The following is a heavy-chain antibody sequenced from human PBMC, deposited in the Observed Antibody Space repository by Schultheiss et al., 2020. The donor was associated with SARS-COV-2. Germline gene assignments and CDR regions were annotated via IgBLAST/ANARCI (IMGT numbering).Heavy chain of an antibody. Sequence: ASVKVSCKASGGTFSSYAISWVRQAPGQGLEWMGIINPSGGSTSYAQKFQGRVTMTRDTSTSTVYMELSSLRSEDTAVYYCARESVGATPGVVGDYWGQGTLVTVSS. J-gene: IGHJ4*02. V-gene: IGHV1-46*01. CDR3: ARESVGATPGVVGDY. CDR1: GGTFSSYA. D-gene: IGHD1-26*01. CDR2: INPSGGST.